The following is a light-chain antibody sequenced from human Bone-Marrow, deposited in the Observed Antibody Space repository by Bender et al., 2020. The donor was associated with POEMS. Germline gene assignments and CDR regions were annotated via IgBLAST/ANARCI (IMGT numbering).Light chain of an antibody. CDR3: AAWEDSLNGWV. Sequence: QSVLTQPPSASGTPGQRVTISCSESSSNIGTNPVNWYQQHPGTAPKLLIYINNQRPSGVPDRFSGSKSGTSASLAISGLQSEDEADYYCAAWEDSLNGWVFGGGTKLTVL. CDR1: SSNIGTNP. V-gene: IGLV1-44*01. CDR2: INN. J-gene: IGLJ3*02.